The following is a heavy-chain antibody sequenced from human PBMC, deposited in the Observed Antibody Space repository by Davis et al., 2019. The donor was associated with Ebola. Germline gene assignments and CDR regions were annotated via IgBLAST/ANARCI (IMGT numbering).Heavy chain of an antibody. CDR3: ARGGRSGYSSGWYTALDY. D-gene: IGHD6-19*01. CDR1: GYTFTTYG. CDR2: ISAYYGTT. J-gene: IGHJ4*02. V-gene: IGHV1-18*01. Sequence: AASVKVSCKASGYTFTTYGISWVRQAPGQGLEWMGWISAYYGTTNYAQSLQGRVTMTRDTSTSTAHMELRGLRSDDTAVYYCARGGRSGYSSGWYTALDYWGQGTLVTVSS.